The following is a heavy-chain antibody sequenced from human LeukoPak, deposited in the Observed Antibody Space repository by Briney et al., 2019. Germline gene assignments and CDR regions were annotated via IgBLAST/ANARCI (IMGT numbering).Heavy chain of an antibody. CDR1: GGSISSYY. J-gene: IGHJ4*02. V-gene: IGHV4-59*01. D-gene: IGHD3-22*01. CDR2: IYYSGST. Sequence: SETLSLTCTVSGGSISSYYWSWIRQPPGKGLEWIGYIYYSGSTNYNPSLKSRVTISVDTSKNQFSLKLSSVTAADTAVYYCARDRYYYDSSGYYYLDYWGQGTLVTVSS. CDR3: ARDRYYYDSSGYYYLDY.